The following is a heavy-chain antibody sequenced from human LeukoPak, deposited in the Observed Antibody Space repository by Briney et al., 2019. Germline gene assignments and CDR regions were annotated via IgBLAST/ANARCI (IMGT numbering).Heavy chain of an antibody. CDR1: GFTVSSNY. CDR3: AREGHYYDSSGYYYAFDY. J-gene: IGHJ4*02. CDR2: IYSGGST. V-gene: IGHV3-53*01. Sequence: GGSLTLSCAASGFTVSSNYMSWLRQAPGKGLEWVSVIYSGGSTYYADSVKGRFTISRDNSKHTLYLQMNSLRGEDTGVYYCAREGHYYDSSGYYYAFDYWGQGTLVSVSS. D-gene: IGHD3-22*01.